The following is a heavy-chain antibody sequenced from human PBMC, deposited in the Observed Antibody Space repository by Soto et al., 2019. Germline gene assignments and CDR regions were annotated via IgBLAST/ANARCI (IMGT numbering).Heavy chain of an antibody. D-gene: IGHD6-13*01. CDR2: INPNSGGT. CDR3: ARGNGYSSSWRKTPWQNVNNYYYYYGMDV. Sequence: ASVKVSCKASGYTFTGYYMHWVRQTPGQGLEWMGWINPNSGGTNYAQKFQGWVTMTRDTSISTAYMELSRLRSDDTAVYYRARGNGYSSSWRKTPWQNVNNYYYYYGMDVWGQGTTVTVSS. V-gene: IGHV1-2*04. CDR1: GYTFTGYY. J-gene: IGHJ6*02.